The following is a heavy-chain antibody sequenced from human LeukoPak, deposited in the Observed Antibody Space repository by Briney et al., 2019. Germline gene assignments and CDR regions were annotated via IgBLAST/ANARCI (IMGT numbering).Heavy chain of an antibody. CDR2: INPSGGST. Sequence: ASVKVSCKASGYTFTSYYMHWVRQAPGQGLEWMGIINPSGGSTSYAQKFKGRVTMTRDTSKSTVYMELNSLRAEDTAVYYCARPVATDGDFDYWGQGTLVTVSS. V-gene: IGHV1-46*01. CDR1: GYTFTSYY. J-gene: IGHJ4*02. CDR3: ARPVATDGDFDY. D-gene: IGHD5-12*01.